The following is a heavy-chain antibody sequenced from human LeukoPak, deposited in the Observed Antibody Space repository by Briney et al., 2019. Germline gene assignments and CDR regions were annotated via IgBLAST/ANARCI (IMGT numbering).Heavy chain of an antibody. CDR2: IKSKTDGGTT. Sequence: GGSLRLSCAASGFTFSNAWMSWVRQAPGKGLEWVGRIKSKTDGGTTDYAAPVKGRFTTSRDDSKNTLYLQMNSLKTEDTAVYYCTTGRRLQRRVGGAFDIWGQGTMVTVSS. V-gene: IGHV3-15*01. D-gene: IGHD4-11*01. CDR3: TTGRRLQRRVGGAFDI. J-gene: IGHJ3*02. CDR1: GFTFSNAW.